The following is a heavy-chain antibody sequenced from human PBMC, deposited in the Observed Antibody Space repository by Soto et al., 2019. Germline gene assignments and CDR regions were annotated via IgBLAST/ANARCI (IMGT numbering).Heavy chain of an antibody. J-gene: IGHJ4*02. CDR2: ISSSSSYT. Sequence: GGSLRLSCAASGFTFSDYYMSWIRQAPGKGLEWVSYISSSSSYTNYADSVKGRFTISRDNSKNSLYLQMNSLRAEDTAVYYCARPRYGDYVWGFDYWGQGTLVTVSS. CDR1: GFTFSDYY. V-gene: IGHV3-11*03. D-gene: IGHD4-17*01. CDR3: ARPRYGDYVWGFDY.